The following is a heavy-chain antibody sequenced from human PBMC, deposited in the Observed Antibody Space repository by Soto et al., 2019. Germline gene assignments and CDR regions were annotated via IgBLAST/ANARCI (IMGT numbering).Heavy chain of an antibody. J-gene: IGHJ6*02. Sequence: EVQLVESGGGLVQPGGSLRLSCAASGFTFNNYWIHWVRQAPGEGLMWVSRINGDGTTTNYADSVKGRFAISRDNAKNTVYLQMNSLRAEDTALYYCARGVRGHYGKDVWGQGTTVTVSS. CDR3: ARGVRGHYGKDV. V-gene: IGHV3-74*01. CDR1: GFTFNNYW. D-gene: IGHD3-10*01. CDR2: INGDGTTT.